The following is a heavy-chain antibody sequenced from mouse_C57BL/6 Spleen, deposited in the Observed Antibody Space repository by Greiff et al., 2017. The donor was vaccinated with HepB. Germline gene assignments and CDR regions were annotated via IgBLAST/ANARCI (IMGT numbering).Heavy chain of an antibody. CDR3: ARELRRSFFDY. J-gene: IGHJ2*01. D-gene: IGHD2-4*01. CDR1: GYTFTDYN. Sequence: EVQGVESGPELVKPGASVKMSCKASGYTFTDYNMHWVKQSHGKSLEWIGYINPNNGGTSYNQKFKGKATLTVNKSSSTAYMELRSLTSEDSAVYYCARELRRSFFDYWGQGTTLTVSS. CDR2: INPNNGGT. V-gene: IGHV1-22*01.